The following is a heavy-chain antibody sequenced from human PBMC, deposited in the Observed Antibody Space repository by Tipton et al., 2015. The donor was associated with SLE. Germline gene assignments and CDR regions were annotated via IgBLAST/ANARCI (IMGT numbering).Heavy chain of an antibody. D-gene: IGHD2-8*02. CDR1: GDSISIGGYY. J-gene: IGHJ6*02. V-gene: IGHV4-61*08. CDR2: IFHSGTT. CDR3: ARDTGILYDGMDV. Sequence: TLSLTCTVSGDSISIGGYYWSWVRQPPGKGLEWVGHIFHSGTTDYNPSLMSRVTISVDKSRGLFSLNLRSLTAADTAVYFCARDTGILYDGMDVWGQGTAVIVSS.